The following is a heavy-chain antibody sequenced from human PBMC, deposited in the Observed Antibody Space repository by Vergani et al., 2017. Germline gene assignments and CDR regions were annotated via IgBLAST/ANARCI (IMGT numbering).Heavy chain of an antibody. D-gene: IGHD3-22*01. V-gene: IGHV3-23*01. J-gene: IGHJ4*02. CDR2: ISSEGGSI. Sequence: EVQLLESGGGLVQPGGSLRLSCAASGFTFSTYAMTWVRQAPGKGLEWVSTISSEGGSIYYADSVKGRFTLSRDDSKNTLSLQMNSLTAEDTAIYCCAGPQGTSAYYYGGFDYWGQGILVTVSS. CDR1: GFTFSTYA. CDR3: AGPQGTSAYYYGGFDY.